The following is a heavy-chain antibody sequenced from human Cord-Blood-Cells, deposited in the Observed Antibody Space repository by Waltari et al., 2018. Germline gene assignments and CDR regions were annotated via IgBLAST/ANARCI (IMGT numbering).Heavy chain of an antibody. CDR3: ASNTRTQYYDILTGYAFDI. J-gene: IGHJ3*02. Sequence: QVQLQQWGAGLLKPSETLSLTCAGYGGSFSGYYWSWIRQPPGKGLEWIGEINHSGSTNYNPSLKSGVTISVDTSKNQFSLKLSSVTAAYTAVYYCASNTRTQYYDILTGYAFDIWGQGTMVTVSS. CDR2: INHSGST. D-gene: IGHD3-9*01. V-gene: IGHV4-34*01. CDR1: GGSFSGYY.